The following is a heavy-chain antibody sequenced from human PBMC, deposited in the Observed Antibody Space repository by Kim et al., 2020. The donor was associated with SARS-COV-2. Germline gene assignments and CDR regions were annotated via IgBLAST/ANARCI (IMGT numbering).Heavy chain of an antibody. V-gene: IGHV1-3*01. Sequence: KFQGRVTITRDTSASTAYMELSSLRSEDTAVYYCARDLRTPLYYYYGMDVWGQGTTVTVSS. J-gene: IGHJ6*02. CDR3: ARDLRTPLYYYYGMDV. D-gene: IGHD2-15*01.